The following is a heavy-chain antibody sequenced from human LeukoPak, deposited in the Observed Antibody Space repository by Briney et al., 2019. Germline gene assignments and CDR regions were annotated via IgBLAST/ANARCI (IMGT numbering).Heavy chain of an antibody. CDR2: IYYSGST. CDR1: GGSISSYY. V-gene: IGHV4-59*01. Sequence: PSETLSLTCTVSGGSISSYYWSWIRQPPGKGLEWIGYIYYSGSTNYNPSLKSRVTISIDTSKNQFSLKLSSVTAADTAVYYCARGIAARPNYFDYWGQGTLVTVSS. D-gene: IGHD6-6*01. CDR3: ARGIAARPNYFDY. J-gene: IGHJ4*02.